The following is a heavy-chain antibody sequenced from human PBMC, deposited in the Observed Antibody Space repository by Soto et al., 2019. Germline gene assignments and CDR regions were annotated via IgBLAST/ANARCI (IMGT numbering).Heavy chain of an antibody. CDR3: ARDTKEYYYDSSGYYLGYYYYGMDV. J-gene: IGHJ6*02. CDR1: GGSVSGGNYY. Sequence: QVHLQESGPGLVKPSETLSLTCTVSGGSVSGGNYYWSWIRQPPGKGLEWIGYIYYTGGTNYNPTLMGRVVLSVATSNKHFSLNLSYVTAADTAVYICARDTKEYYYDSSGYYLGYYYYGMDVWGQGTTVTVSS. D-gene: IGHD3-22*01. V-gene: IGHV4-61*01. CDR2: IYYTGGT.